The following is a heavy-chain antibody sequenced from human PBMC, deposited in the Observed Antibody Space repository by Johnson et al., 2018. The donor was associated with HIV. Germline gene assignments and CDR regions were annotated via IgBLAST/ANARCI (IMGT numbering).Heavy chain of an antibody. CDR1: GFTFSYHG. CDR2: IRYDGDNQ. D-gene: IGHD1-1*01. V-gene: IGHV3-30*02. J-gene: IGHJ3*02. Sequence: VQLVESGGGVVQPGESLRLSCRTFGFTFSYHGMHWVRQAPGKGLEWVAFIRYDGDNQYYADSVKGRFTISRDNSKNTLYLQMNSLRAEDTAVYYCAREELEPDVFDIWGQGTMVTVSS. CDR3: AREELEPDVFDI.